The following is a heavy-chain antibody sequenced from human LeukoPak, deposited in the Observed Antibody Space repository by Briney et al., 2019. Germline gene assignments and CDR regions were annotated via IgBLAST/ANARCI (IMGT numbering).Heavy chain of an antibody. Sequence: SGGSLRLSCADSEFTLSNYWVHWVRQAPGKGLEWVSRINPEATTTNYADSVKGRFTISRDNAKNTLYLQMDSLRAEDTAVYYCARDLHGSRDVWGKGTTVTVSS. CDR2: INPEATTT. CDR1: EFTLSNYW. D-gene: IGHD3-10*01. V-gene: IGHV3-74*01. CDR3: ARDLHGSRDV. J-gene: IGHJ6*04.